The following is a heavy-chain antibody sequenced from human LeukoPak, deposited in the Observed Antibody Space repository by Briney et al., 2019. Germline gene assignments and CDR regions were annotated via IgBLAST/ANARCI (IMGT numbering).Heavy chain of an antibody. CDR1: GGTLGSYT. Sequence: SSVKVSCKASGGTLGSYTISWVRQTPGQGLEWMGRIIPILGIANYAQKFQGRVTITADKSTSTAYMELSSLRSEDTAVYYCARDSTDEYCSSTSCYYPLYYYYYSMDVWGKGTTVTVSS. CDR3: ARDSTDEYCSSTSCYYPLYYYYYSMDV. J-gene: IGHJ6*03. CDR2: IIPILGIA. V-gene: IGHV1-69*04. D-gene: IGHD2-2*01.